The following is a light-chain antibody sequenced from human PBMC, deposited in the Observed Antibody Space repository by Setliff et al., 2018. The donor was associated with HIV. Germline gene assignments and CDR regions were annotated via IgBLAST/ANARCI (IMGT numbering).Light chain of an antibody. Sequence: QSALTQPRSVSGSPGQSVTISCTGTSSDVGGYNYVSWYQQHPGKAPKFMIYDVSKRPSGVPDRFSGSKSGNTASLTISGLQAEDEADYYCCSYAGSYTWIFGGGT. CDR3: CSYAGSYTWI. CDR1: SSDVGGYNY. CDR2: DVS. J-gene: IGLJ2*01. V-gene: IGLV2-11*01.